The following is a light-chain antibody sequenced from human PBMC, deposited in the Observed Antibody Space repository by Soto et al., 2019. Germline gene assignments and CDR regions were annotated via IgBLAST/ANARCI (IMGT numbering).Light chain of an antibody. J-gene: IGKJ1*01. CDR1: QSVSSN. V-gene: IGKV3-15*01. CDR2: GAC. CDR3: QQYNNWPPWT. Sequence: EIGMTQSPATLSVSPWEIATRSCRASQSVSSNLASYQQKPGQAPRLLIYGACTRATGIPARFSGSGSGTEFTLTSSSLHSEDVAVYYCQQYNNWPPWTFGQGTKVDNK.